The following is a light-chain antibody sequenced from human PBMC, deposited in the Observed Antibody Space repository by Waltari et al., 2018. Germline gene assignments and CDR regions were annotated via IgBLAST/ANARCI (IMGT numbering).Light chain of an antibody. CDR2: GFS. V-gene: IGLV2-23*02. CDR3: CSYAGTSTLI. Sequence: QSALTQPASVSGSPGQSIHMSCPGTNSDVGNYTFVSWYQHHPGTAPNVIIFGFSKRPSGVSDRFSGSKSGNTASLTISGLQTEDEADYYCCSYAGTSTLIFGGGTKLTVL. J-gene: IGLJ2*01. CDR1: NSDVGNYTF.